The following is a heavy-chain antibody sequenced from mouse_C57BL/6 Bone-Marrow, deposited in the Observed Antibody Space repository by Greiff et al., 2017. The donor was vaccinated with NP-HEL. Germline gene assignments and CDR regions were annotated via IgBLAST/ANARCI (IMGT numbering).Heavy chain of an antibody. CDR1: GFTFSSYG. CDR2: ISSGGSYT. D-gene: IGHD1-1*01. Sequence: EVQRVESGGDLVKPGGSLKLSCAASGFTFSSYGMSWVRQTPDKRLEWVATISSGGSYTYYPDSVKGRFTISRDNAKNTLYLQMSSLKSEDTAMYYCARHLYYYGSSGAMDYWGQGTSVTVSS. CDR3: ARHLYYYGSSGAMDY. J-gene: IGHJ4*01. V-gene: IGHV5-6*01.